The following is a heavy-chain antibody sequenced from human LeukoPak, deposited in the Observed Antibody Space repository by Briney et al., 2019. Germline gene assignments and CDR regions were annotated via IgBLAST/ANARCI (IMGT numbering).Heavy chain of an antibody. CDR3: ARGAQGDGYYDFWSGYSFDY. V-gene: IGHV3-30-3*01. CDR1: GFTFSSYA. J-gene: IGHJ4*02. Sequence: GGSLRLSCAASGFTFSSYAMHWVRQAPGKGLEWVAVISYDGSNKYYADSVKGRFTISRDNSKNTLYLQMNSLRAEDTAVYYCARGAQGDGYYDFWSGYSFDYWGQGTLVTVSS. CDR2: ISYDGSNK. D-gene: IGHD3-3*01.